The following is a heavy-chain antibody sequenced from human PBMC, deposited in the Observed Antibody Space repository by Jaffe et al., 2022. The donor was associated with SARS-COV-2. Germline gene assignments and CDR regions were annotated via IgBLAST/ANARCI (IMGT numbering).Heavy chain of an antibody. V-gene: IGHV4-34*01. D-gene: IGHD3-3*01. CDR3: ARVGWSGSLLAYYFDY. Sequence: QVQLQQWGAGLLKPSETLSLTCAVYGGSFSGYYWSWIRQPPGKGLEWIGEINHSGSTNYNPSLKSRVTISVDTSKNQFSLKLSSVTAADTAVYYCARVGWSGSLLAYYFDYWGQGTLVTVSS. CDR1: GGSFSGYY. J-gene: IGHJ4*02. CDR2: INHSGST.